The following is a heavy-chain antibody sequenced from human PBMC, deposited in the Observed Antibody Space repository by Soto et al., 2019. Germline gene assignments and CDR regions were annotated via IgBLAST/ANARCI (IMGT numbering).Heavy chain of an antibody. J-gene: IGHJ4*02. V-gene: IGHV4-39*01. CDR3: ATSSIAARPSPDY. D-gene: IGHD6-6*01. CDR1: GGSISSSTYH. CDR2: IYYIGTT. Sequence: LQLQESGPGLVKPSETLSLTCTVSGGSISSSTYHWGWIRQPPGKGLEWIGSIYYIGTTYYNPSLKSRVTISVDTYQNQFSLTLSSVTAADTAVYYCATSSIAARPSPDYWGQGTLVTVSS.